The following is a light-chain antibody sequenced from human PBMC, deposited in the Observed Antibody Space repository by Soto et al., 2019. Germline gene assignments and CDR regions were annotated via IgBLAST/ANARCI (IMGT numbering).Light chain of an antibody. J-gene: IGLJ1*01. CDR2: GNT. CDR1: TSNIGADYH. CDR3: QSYDKTLTAYV. V-gene: IGLV1-40*01. Sequence: QSVLTQPPSVSGAPGQRVTIFCTGSTSNIGADYHVHWYRQLPGTAPRLLIYGNTNRPSGVPGRLSASKSGASASLAITGLQAEDEAHYYCQSYDKTLTAYVFGTGTKVTVL.